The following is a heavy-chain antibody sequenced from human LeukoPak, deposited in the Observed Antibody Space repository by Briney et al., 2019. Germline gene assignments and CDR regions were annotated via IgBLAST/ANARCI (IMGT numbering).Heavy chain of an antibody. D-gene: IGHD4-17*01. V-gene: IGHV3-9*01. Sequence: GGSLRLSCAASGFTFDDYAMHWVRQAPGKGLEWVSGICWNSGSIGYADSVKGRFTISRDNAKNSLYLQMNSLRAEDTALYYCAKDMSAYGDYRLFDYWGQGTLVTVSS. J-gene: IGHJ4*02. CDR3: AKDMSAYGDYRLFDY. CDR2: ICWNSGSI. CDR1: GFTFDDYA.